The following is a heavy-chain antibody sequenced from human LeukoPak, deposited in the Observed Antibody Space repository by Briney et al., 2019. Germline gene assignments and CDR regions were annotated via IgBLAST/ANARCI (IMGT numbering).Heavy chain of an antibody. J-gene: IGHJ4*02. CDR3: AKGSYSSGWDS. V-gene: IGHV3-23*01. D-gene: IGHD6-19*01. CDR2: ISGSGGST. Sequence: GGSLRLSRAASGFTFSSYAMSWVRQAPGKGLEWVSGISGSGGSTYYADSVKGRFIISRDNSKNTLYLQMNSLRAEDTAVYYCAKGSYSSGWDSWGQGTLVTVSS. CDR1: GFTFSSYA.